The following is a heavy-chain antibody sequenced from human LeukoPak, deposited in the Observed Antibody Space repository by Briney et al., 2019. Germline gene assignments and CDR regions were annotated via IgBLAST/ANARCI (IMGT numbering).Heavy chain of an antibody. CDR2: IRYDGSNK. D-gene: IGHD3-3*01. J-gene: IGHJ6*03. CDR3: AKSPFVDFWSGYSSNYYYMDV. CDR1: GFTFSSYG. Sequence: GGSLRLSCAASGFTFSSYGMHWVRQAPGKGLEWVAFIRYDGSNKYYADSVKGRFTISRDNSKNTLYLQMNSLRAEDTAVYYCAKSPFVDFWSGYSSNYYYMDVWGKGTTVTVSS. V-gene: IGHV3-30*02.